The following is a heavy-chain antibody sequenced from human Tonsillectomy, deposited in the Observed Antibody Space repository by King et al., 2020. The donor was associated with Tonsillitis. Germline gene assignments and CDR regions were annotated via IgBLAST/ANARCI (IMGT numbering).Heavy chain of an antibody. Sequence: EVQLVESGGGVVQPGGSLRLSCAASGFIFDDYAMHWVRQAPGKGLEWVSLISRDGDNTYYADSVKGRFTISRDNSKNSLYLQMNSLTTEDTALYYCAKDMAPYYGSGSYNYFDPWGQGTLVTVSS. J-gene: IGHJ5*02. V-gene: IGHV3-43*02. CDR2: ISRDGDNT. D-gene: IGHD3-10*01. CDR1: GFIFDDYA. CDR3: AKDMAPYYGSGSYNYFDP.